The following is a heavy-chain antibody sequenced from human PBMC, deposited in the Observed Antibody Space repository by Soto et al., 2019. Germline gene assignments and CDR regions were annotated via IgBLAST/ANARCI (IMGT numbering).Heavy chain of an antibody. CDR3: ARAGPIERTESGYYYMDV. J-gene: IGHJ6*03. V-gene: IGHV1-2*04. D-gene: IGHD1-1*01. CDR1: GYTFTGYY. CDR2: INPNSGGT. Sequence: ASVKVSCKASGYTFTGYYMHWVRQAPGQGLEWMGWINPNSGGTNYAQKFQGWVTMTRDTSISTAYMELSRLRSDDTAVYYCARAGPIERTESGYYYMDVWGKGTTVTVSS.